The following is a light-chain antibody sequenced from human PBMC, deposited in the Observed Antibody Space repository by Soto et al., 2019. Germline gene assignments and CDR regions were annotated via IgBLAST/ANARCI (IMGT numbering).Light chain of an antibody. CDR3: QQLFEAPIP. CDR1: QVISTS. J-gene: IGKJ5*01. Sequence: DIQLTQSPSFLSPSIGERVTITCRASQVISTSLAWYQVKPGKAPKLLIYAASTLESGVPSRFSATVAGTEFSLTITSLQPEDFAPYYCQQLFEAPIPFGQGTRREIK. V-gene: IGKV1-9*01. CDR2: AAS.